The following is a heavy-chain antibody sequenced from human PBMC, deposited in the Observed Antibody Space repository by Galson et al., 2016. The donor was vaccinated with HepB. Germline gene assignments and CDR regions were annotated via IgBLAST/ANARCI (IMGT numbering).Heavy chain of an antibody. CDR3: AKSVLEYDILTGYFRRGADY. D-gene: IGHD3-9*01. Sequence: SLRLSCAASGFTFSSYAMSWVRQAPGKGLEWVSSSGSGVPTYYADSVQGRFTISRDNSKNTLFLQMHSLRAADTAVYYCAKSVLEYDILTGYFRRGADYWGQGTLVTFSS. CDR1: GFTFSSYA. CDR2: SGSGVPT. J-gene: IGHJ4*02. V-gene: IGHV3-23*01.